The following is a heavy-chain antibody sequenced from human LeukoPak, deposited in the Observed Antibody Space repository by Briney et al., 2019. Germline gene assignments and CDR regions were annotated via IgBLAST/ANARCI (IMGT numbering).Heavy chain of an antibody. CDR1: GYSFTSYW. V-gene: IGHV5-51*01. CDR2: IYPGDSDT. CDR3: ARPKHYYDSSGYYPDAFDI. D-gene: IGHD3-22*01. J-gene: IGHJ3*02. Sequence: GESLKISCKGSGYSFTSYWIGWVRQMPGKGLEWMGIIYPGDSDTRYSPSFQGQVTISADKSISTAYLQWSSLKASDTAMYYCARPKHYYDSSGYYPDAFDIWGQGTMVTVSS.